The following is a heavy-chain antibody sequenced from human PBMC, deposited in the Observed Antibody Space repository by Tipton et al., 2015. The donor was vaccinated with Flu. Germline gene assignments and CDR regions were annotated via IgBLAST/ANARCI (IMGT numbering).Heavy chain of an antibody. CDR3: ARDFGRRRGAWSYFDY. Sequence: QLVQSGGGVVQPGRSLRLSCAASGFTFSYYAIHWVRQAPGKGLEWVAIISFDGSNEYYADSVKGRFTISRDNSKNTVYLQMNSLRAEDTAVYYCARDFGRRRGAWSYFDYWGQGTLVTVSS. V-gene: IGHV3-30*04. J-gene: IGHJ4*02. CDR1: GFTFSYYA. CDR2: ISFDGSNE. D-gene: IGHD3-10*01.